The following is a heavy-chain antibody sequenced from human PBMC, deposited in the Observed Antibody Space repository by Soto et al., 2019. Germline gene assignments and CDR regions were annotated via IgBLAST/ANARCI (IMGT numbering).Heavy chain of an antibody. J-gene: IGHJ1*01. CDR2: IYYSGST. V-gene: IGHV4-61*01. CDR1: GGSVSSGSYY. CDR3: ARVAYYYDSSGYYRLGAEYFQH. Sequence: PSETLSLTCTVSGGSVSSGSYYWSWIRQPPGKGLEWIGYIYYSGSTNYNPSLKSRVTISVDTSKNQFSLKLSSVTAADTAVYYCARVAYYYDSSGYYRLGAEYFQHWGPGTLVTVSS. D-gene: IGHD3-22*01.